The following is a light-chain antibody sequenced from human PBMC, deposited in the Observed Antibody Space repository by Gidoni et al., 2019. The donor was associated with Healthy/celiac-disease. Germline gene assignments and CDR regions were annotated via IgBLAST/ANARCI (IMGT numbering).Light chain of an antibody. CDR2: DNN. CDR3: GTWDSSLSAVV. J-gene: IGLJ2*01. Sequence: QSVLTQPPSVSAAPGQKVTISCSGSSSNIGNNYVSWYQQLPGTAPKLLIYDNNKRPSGIPDRFSGSKSGTSATLGSTGLQTGDEADYYCGTWDSSLSAVVFGGGTKLTGL. V-gene: IGLV1-51*01. CDR1: SSNIGNNY.